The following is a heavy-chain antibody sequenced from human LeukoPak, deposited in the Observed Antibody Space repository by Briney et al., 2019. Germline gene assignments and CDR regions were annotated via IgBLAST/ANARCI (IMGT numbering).Heavy chain of an antibody. CDR3: ARGVEMATVVDY. V-gene: IGHV4-59*01. CDR2: IYYSGST. J-gene: IGHJ4*02. D-gene: IGHD5-24*01. Sequence: XPXGXXLEWIGYIYYSGSTNYNPSLKSRVTISVDTSKNQFSLKLSSVTAADTAVYYCARGVEMATVVDYWGQGTLVXV.